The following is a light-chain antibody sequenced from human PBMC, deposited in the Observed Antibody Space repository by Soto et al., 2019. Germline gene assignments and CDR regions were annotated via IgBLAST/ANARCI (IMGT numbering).Light chain of an antibody. CDR3: QQRSNWTWT. J-gene: IGKJ1*01. CDR2: DAS. CDR1: QTIDYW. V-gene: IGKV1-5*01. Sequence: DIQMTQSPSTLSASVGDRVTITCRASQTIDYWLAWFQQKHGRAPKLLIYDASTLEGGVPSRFSDSGSGTDGTLTISSLEPEDGTVYYGQQRSNWTWTFGQGTKVDIK.